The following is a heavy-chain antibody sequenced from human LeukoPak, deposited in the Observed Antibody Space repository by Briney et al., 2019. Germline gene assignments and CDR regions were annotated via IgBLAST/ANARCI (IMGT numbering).Heavy chain of an antibody. D-gene: IGHD3-10*01. CDR2: IRYDETNK. CDR1: GFTFSSYG. Sequence: HPGGSLRLSCAASGFTFSSYGMHWVRQAPGKGLEWVAFIRYDETNKYYADSVKGRFTISRDNAKNSLYLQMNSLRVEDTAVYYCARDRFYGSGSYAHFDYWGQGTLVTVSS. CDR3: ARDRFYGSGSYAHFDY. J-gene: IGHJ4*02. V-gene: IGHV3-30*02.